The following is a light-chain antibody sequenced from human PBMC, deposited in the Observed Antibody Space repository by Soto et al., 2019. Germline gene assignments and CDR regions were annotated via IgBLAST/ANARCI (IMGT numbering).Light chain of an antibody. CDR1: QSVSSF. CDR2: GAS. CDR3: QQYGSSLLT. V-gene: IGKV3-20*01. Sequence: EIVLTQSPGTLSLSPGERATLSCRASQSVSSFLAWYQQKPGQAPRLLIYGASARATGTPDRFSGSGSGTDFTLTISRLEPEDFAVYHCQQYGSSLLTFGEGTKV. J-gene: IGKJ4*01.